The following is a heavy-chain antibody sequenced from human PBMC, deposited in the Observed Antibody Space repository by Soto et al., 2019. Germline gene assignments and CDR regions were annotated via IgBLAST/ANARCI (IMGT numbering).Heavy chain of an antibody. Sequence: GASVKVSCKASGYTFTSYGISWVRQAPGQGLEWMGWISAYNGNTNYAQKLQGRVTMTTDTSTSTAYMELRSLRSDDTAVYYCARGVYGDHRNSPLDYWGQGTLVTVSS. J-gene: IGHJ4*02. CDR3: ARGVYGDHRNSPLDY. CDR1: GYTFTSYG. V-gene: IGHV1-18*04. CDR2: ISAYNGNT. D-gene: IGHD4-17*01.